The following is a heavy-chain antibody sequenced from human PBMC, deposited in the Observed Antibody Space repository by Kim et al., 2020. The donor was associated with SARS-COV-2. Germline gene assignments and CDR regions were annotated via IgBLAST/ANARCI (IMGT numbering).Heavy chain of an antibody. CDR3: ARIRLRGFSESYYWIPDAFDI. D-gene: IGHD1-26*01. V-gene: IGHV3-48*02. Sequence: GGSLRLSCAASGFTFSSYSMNWVRQAPGKGLEWVSYISSSSSTIYYADSVKGRFTISRDNAKNSLYLQMNSLRDEDTAVYYCARIRLRGFSESYYWIPDAFDIWGQGTMVTVSS. CDR2: ISSSSSTI. J-gene: IGHJ3*02. CDR1: GFTFSSYS.